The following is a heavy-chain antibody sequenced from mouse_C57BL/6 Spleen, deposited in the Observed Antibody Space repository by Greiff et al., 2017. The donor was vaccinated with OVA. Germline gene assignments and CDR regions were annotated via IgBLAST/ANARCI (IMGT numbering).Heavy chain of an antibody. J-gene: IGHJ4*01. Sequence: EVQRVESGGGLVQPKGSLKLSCAASGFSFNTYAMNWVRQAPGKGLEWVARIRSKSNNYATYYADSVKDRFTIYRDDSESMLYMQMNNLKTEDTAMYYCVRGDDRYAMDYWGQGTSVTVSS. CDR2: IRSKSNNYAT. V-gene: IGHV10-1*01. CDR1: GFSFNTYA. CDR3: VRGDDRYAMDY.